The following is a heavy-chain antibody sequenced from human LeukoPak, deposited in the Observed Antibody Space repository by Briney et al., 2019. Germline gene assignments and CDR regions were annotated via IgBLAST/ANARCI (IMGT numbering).Heavy chain of an antibody. V-gene: IGHV3-23*01. D-gene: IGHD3-22*01. CDR2: ISGSGGST. Sequence: PGGSLRLSCAASGFTFRSYAMSWVRQAPGKGLEWVSAISGSGGSTYYADSVKGRFTISRDNSKNTLYLQMNSLRAEDTAVYYCAKPSRYYYDSFDYWGQGTLVTVSS. CDR1: GFTFRSYA. J-gene: IGHJ4*02. CDR3: AKPSRYYYDSFDY.